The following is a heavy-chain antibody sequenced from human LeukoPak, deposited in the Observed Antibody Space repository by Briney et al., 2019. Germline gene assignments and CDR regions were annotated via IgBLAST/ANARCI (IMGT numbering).Heavy chain of an antibody. CDR1: GGFISSYY. D-gene: IGHD4-17*01. Sequence: SETLSLTCTVPGGFISSYYWSWIRQSPGKGLEWIGYIYYSGSTNYNPSLKSRVTISIDTSKNQFSLKLSSVTAADTAVYYCARSKTTVTTPFDFWGQGSLVTVSS. V-gene: IGHV4-59*01. CDR2: IYYSGST. CDR3: ARSKTTVTTPFDF. J-gene: IGHJ4*02.